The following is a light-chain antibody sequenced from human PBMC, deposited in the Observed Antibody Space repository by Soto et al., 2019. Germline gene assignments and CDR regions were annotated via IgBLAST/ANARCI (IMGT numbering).Light chain of an antibody. J-gene: IGKJ1*01. CDR1: QSVLYSSNNKNY. V-gene: IGKV4-1*01. CDR3: QQDYSTPRT. CDR2: WAS. Sequence: DIVMTQSPDSLAVSLGERATINCKSSQSVLYSSNNKNYLAWYQQKPGQPPKLLMYWASTRESGVPDLFSGSGSGTDFTLTISSLQAEDVAVYYCQQDYSTPRTFGQGTKVEIK.